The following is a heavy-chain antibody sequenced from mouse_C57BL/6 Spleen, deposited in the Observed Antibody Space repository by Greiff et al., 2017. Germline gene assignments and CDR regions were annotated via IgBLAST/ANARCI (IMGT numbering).Heavy chain of an antibody. CDR1: GYTFTSYW. D-gene: IGHD2-5*01. Sequence: VQLQQPGAELVRPGSSVKLSCKASGYTFTSYWMDWVKQRPGQGLEWIGNIYPSDSETHYNQKFKDKATLTVDKSSSTAYMQLSSLTSEDSAVYYCASLYSNPFAYWGQGTLVTVSA. J-gene: IGHJ3*01. CDR2: IYPSDSET. V-gene: IGHV1-61*01. CDR3: ASLYSNPFAY.